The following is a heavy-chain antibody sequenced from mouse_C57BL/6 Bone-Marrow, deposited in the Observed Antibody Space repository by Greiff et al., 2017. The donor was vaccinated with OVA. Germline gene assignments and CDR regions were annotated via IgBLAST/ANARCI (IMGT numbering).Heavy chain of an antibody. Sequence: QVQLQQPGAELVRPGASVTLSCKASGYTFTDYEMHWVKQTPVHGLEWIGAIDPETGGTAYNQKFKGKAILTADKSSSTAYMELRSLTSEYSAVYYCTRWGLYYFDYWGQGTTLTVSS. J-gene: IGHJ2*01. CDR1: GYTFTDYE. V-gene: IGHV1-15*01. CDR3: TRWGLYYFDY. CDR2: IDPETGGT.